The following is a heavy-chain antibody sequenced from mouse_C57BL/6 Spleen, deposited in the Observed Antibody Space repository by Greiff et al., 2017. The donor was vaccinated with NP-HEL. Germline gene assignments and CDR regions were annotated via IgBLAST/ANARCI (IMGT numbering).Heavy chain of an antibody. Sequence: QVQLQQSGAELVRPGASVTLSCKASGYTFTDYEMHWVKQTPVHGLEWIGAIDPETGGTAYNQKFKGKAILTADKSSSTAYMELRSLTSEDSAVYYCTRLTYYGSSWFAYWGKGTLVTVSA. D-gene: IGHD1-1*01. CDR3: TRLTYYGSSWFAY. J-gene: IGHJ3*01. CDR2: IDPETGGT. CDR1: GYTFTDYE. V-gene: IGHV1-15*01.